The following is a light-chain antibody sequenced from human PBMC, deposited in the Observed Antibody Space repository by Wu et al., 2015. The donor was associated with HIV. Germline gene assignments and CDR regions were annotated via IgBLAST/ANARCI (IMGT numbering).Light chain of an antibody. J-gene: IGKJ2*03. CDR1: QSVSSRH. V-gene: IGKV3-20*01. CDR3: QQYGSSPR. CDR2: GAS. Sequence: EIVLTQSPGTLSLSPGERATLSCRASQSVSSRHLAWYQQKPGQAPRLLIYGASSRATGIPDRFSGSGSGTDFTLTISRLEPEDFAVYSCQQYGSSPRFGQGTKLEI.